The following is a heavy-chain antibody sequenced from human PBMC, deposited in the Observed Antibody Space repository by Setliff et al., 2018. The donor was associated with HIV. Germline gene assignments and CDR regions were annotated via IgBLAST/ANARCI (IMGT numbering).Heavy chain of an antibody. CDR3: ARGWNYRDYYYYGMDV. CDR2: INPNSGGT. J-gene: IGHJ6*02. CDR1: GYTFTGYY. Sequence: AASVKVSCKASGYTFTGYYMHWVRQAPGQGLEWMGWINPNSGGTNYAQKFQGWVTMTRDTSISTAYMGLSRLRSDDTAVYYCARGWNYRDYYYYGMDVWGQGTTVTVSS. V-gene: IGHV1-2*04. D-gene: IGHD1-7*01.